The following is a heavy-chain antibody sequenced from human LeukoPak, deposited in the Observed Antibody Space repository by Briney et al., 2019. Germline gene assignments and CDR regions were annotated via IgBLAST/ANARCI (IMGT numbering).Heavy chain of an antibody. V-gene: IGHV4-61*02. CDR3: ARASGNWNFHYYYYMDV. D-gene: IGHD1-7*01. Sequence: PSETLSLTCTVSGGCISSGSYYWSWIRQPAGKGVERLGRIYTSGSTNYNPSLKSRVTISVDTSKNQFSLKLSSVTAADTAVYYCARASGNWNFHYYYYMDVWGKGTTVTVSS. CDR1: GGCISSGSYY. J-gene: IGHJ6*03. CDR2: IYTSGST.